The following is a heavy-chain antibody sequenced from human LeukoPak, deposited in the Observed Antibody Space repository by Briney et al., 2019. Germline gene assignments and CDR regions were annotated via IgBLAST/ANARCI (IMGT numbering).Heavy chain of an antibody. V-gene: IGHV4-38-2*02. D-gene: IGHD3-22*01. CDR1: GYSISNGHY. CDR3: ARDLVARSHYYDGGSMDV. CDR2: IYHSGST. Sequence: PSETLSLTCTVSGYSISNGHYWGWIRQPPGKGLEWIGSIYHSGSTYYNPSLKSRVTISVDTSKNQFSLKLSSVTAADTAVYYCARDLVARSHYYDGGSMDVWGQGTTVTVSS. J-gene: IGHJ6*02.